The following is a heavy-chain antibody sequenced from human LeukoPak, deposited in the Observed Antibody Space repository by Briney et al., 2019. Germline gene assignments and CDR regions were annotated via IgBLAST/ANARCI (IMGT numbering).Heavy chain of an antibody. Sequence: ASVKVSCKASGYTFTGSYMHWVRQAPGQGLEWMRWISPNSSATNHAQNFQARVTMTGDTAISTAYMELSSNRSDDTAMYYCARLGGGSSWSNFDFWGQGTLVTVSS. CDR1: GYTFTGSY. CDR2: ISPNSSAT. D-gene: IGHD6-13*01. J-gene: IGHJ4*02. CDR3: ARLGGGSSWSNFDF. V-gene: IGHV1-2*02.